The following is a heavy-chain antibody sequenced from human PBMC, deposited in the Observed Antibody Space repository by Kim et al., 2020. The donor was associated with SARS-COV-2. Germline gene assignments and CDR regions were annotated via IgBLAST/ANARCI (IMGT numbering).Heavy chain of an antibody. J-gene: IGHJ4*02. D-gene: IGHD5-18*01. CDR2: IKSKTDGGTT. V-gene: IGHV3-15*01. CDR3: TTETQLWLRVY. CDR1: GFTFSNAW. Sequence: GGSLRLSCAASGFTFSNAWMNWVRQAPGKGLEWVGLIKSKTDGGTTDYAAPVKGRFTISRDESKNTLYLQMNSLKTEDTAVYYCTTETQLWLRVYWGQGTLVTVSS.